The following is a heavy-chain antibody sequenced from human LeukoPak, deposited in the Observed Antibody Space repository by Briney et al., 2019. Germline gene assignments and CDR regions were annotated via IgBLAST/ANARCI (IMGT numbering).Heavy chain of an antibody. V-gene: IGHV3-11*04. CDR2: ITSSGTTT. CDR1: GFTFSDYF. J-gene: IGHJ4*02. Sequence: GGSLRLSCAASGFTFSDYFMTWIRQAPGKGLEYISFITSSGTTTYYADSLKGRFTISRDNAKNSLYLQMDSLRAEDTALYYCARGDEGDTTVLRGGYFDYWGQGTLVTVSS. D-gene: IGHD4-17*01. CDR3: ARGDEGDTTVLRGGYFDY.